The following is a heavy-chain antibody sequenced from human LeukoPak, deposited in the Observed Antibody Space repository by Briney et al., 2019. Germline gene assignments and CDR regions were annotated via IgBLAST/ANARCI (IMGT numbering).Heavy chain of an antibody. CDR1: GGTFSSYA. J-gene: IGHJ6*02. CDR2: IIPILGIA. D-gene: IGHD5-24*01. CDR3: ARDYLVATRDYYYYYGMDV. V-gene: IGHV1-69*04. Sequence: ASVKVSCKASGGTFSSYAISWVRQAPPHGREWMGRIIPILGIANYPQKFQGRVTITADKSTSTAYMELSSLRSEDTAVYYCARDYLVATRDYYYYYGMDVWGQGTTVTVSS.